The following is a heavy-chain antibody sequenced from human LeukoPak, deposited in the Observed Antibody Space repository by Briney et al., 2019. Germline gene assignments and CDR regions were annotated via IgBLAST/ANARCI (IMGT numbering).Heavy chain of an antibody. CDR3: ARDPRWFGELFHSWFDP. D-gene: IGHD3-10*01. Sequence: SETLSLTCTVSGGSISSYYWSWIRQPPGKGLEWIGYIYYSGSTNYNPSLKSRVTISVDTSKNQFSLKLSSVTAADTAVYYCARDPRWFGELFHSWFDPWGQGTLVTVSS. CDR2: IYYSGST. J-gene: IGHJ5*02. V-gene: IGHV4-59*01. CDR1: GGSISSYY.